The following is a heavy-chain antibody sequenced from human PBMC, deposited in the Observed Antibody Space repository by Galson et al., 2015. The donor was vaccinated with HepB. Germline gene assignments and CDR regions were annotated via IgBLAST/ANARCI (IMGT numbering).Heavy chain of an antibody. D-gene: IGHD3-10*01. CDR1: GVTLSSYA. CDR2: IIPIFGTA. CDR3: ARGGDYYGSGRNIPGGWFDP. Sequence: SAKVSCKASGVTLSSYAMSWLRQAPCQGLEWMGGIIPIFGTAYYAQKFQSRVTITADKSTRTAYMELRSLISEDTAVYYLARGGDYYGSGRNIPGGWFDPWGQGTLVTVSS. J-gene: IGHJ5*02. V-gene: IGHV1-69*06.